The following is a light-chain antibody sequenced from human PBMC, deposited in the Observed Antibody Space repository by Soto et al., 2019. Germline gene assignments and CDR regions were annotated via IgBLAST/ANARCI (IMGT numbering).Light chain of an antibody. CDR3: QQLNSYLIT. Sequence: DIQMTQSPSTLSASVGDIVTITCRASQSISSWLAWYQQKPGKAPKLLIYDASSLESGVPSRFSGSGSGTEFTLTISSLQPEDFATYYCQQLNSYLITFGQGTRLEIK. V-gene: IGKV1-5*01. J-gene: IGKJ5*01. CDR2: DAS. CDR1: QSISSW.